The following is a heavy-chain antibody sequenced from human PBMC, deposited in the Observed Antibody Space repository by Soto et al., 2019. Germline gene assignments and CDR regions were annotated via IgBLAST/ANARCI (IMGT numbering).Heavy chain of an antibody. Sequence: ESLKISCNVSVYSFTSYWITWVRQMPVKGLEWMGRIDPIDSYTKYSPSFRGRVTTSVDESVKTAYLQWSSLRASDTAMYYCARAWYYDSSGYLVSWGQGTLVTVSS. V-gene: IGHV5-10-1*01. CDR1: VYSFTSYW. CDR2: IDPIDSYT. CDR3: ARAWYYDSSGYLVS. D-gene: IGHD3-22*01. J-gene: IGHJ4*02.